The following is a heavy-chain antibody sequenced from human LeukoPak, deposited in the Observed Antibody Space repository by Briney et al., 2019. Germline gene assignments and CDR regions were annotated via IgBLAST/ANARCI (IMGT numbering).Heavy chain of an antibody. J-gene: IGHJ4*02. D-gene: IGHD1-26*01. CDR2: IGSTGIT. CDR3: TRDPHNGNRFDS. V-gene: IGHV3-13*01. Sequence: GGSLRLSCAASGFTFSRYDIHWGRQAAGKGLEWVSAIGSTGITYYPDSVKGRFTISRDDAKTSVYLEMNSLRAEDTAVYYCTRDPHNGNRFDSWGQGTLVTVSS. CDR1: GFTFSRYD.